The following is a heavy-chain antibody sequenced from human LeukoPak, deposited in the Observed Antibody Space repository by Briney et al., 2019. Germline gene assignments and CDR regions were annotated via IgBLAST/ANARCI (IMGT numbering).Heavy chain of an antibody. CDR2: IKSKTDGGTK. J-gene: IGHJ4*02. CDR1: GFTLSNAW. Sequence: SGGSLRLSCAASGFTLSNAWMSWVRQAPGKGLEWVGRIKSKTDGGTKDYAALVKGRFTISRDDSKNTLYLQMNSLKSEYTAVYYCTTGRRGWGQGTLVTVCS. CDR3: TTGRRG. V-gene: IGHV3-15*01.